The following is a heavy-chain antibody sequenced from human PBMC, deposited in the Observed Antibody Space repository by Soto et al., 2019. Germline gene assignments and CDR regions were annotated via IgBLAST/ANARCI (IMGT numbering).Heavy chain of an antibody. CDR1: WLHQQWWLL. CDR3: ATATHYFFYNSCYPTSPHFVFDI. Sequence: SETAVTHLRCLWWLHQQWWLLLELDPAGTREGPGVDWVHLSYWSAYYNPSLKSRVTISVDSSENQFSLKLSSVPAADTSIYYCATATHYFFYNSCYPTSPHFVFDIWGQGTKVTVSS. V-gene: IGHV4-30-2*01. J-gene: IGHJ3*02. D-gene: IGHD3-22*01. CDR2: LSYWSA.